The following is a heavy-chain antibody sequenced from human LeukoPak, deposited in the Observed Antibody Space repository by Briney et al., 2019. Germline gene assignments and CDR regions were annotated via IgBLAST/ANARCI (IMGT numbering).Heavy chain of an antibody. CDR1: RFTFGDYA. Sequence: LRLSCTASRFTFGDYAMTWVRQPPGKGLEWIGEINHSGSTNYNPSLKSRVTISVDTSKNQFSLKLSSVTAADTAVYYCASQWLVRVWFDPWGQGTLVTVSS. CDR3: ASQWLVRVWFDP. J-gene: IGHJ5*02. D-gene: IGHD6-19*01. CDR2: INHSGST. V-gene: IGHV4-34*01.